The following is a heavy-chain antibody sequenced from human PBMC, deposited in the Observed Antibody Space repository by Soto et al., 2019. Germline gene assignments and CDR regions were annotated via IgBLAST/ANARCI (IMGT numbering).Heavy chain of an antibody. Sequence: QVQLVQSGAEVKKPGASVKVSCKASGYTFTTYSIHWVRQAPGQGLEWMGLINPSGGGTDYTQEFQGRVTMTRDTSTSTVYMELSRLRSEDTALYYCARLNYYGNSGYFDYWGQGTLVTVSS. CDR1: GYTFTTYS. CDR3: ARLNYYGNSGYFDY. J-gene: IGHJ4*02. V-gene: IGHV1-46*03. D-gene: IGHD3-10*01. CDR2: INPSGGGT.